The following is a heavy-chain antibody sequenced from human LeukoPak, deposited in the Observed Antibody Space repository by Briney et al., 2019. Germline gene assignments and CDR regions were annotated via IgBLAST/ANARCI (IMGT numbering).Heavy chain of an antibody. CDR1: GGSISSYY. CDR2: IYTSGST. D-gene: IGHD3-10*01. V-gene: IGHV4-4*07. Sequence: SETLSLTCTVSGGSISSYYWSWIRQPAGKGLEWIGRIYTSGSTNYNPSLKSRVTMSVDTSKNQFSLKLSSVTAADTAVYYCARDLRLWFGELLYDAFDIWGQGTMVTVSS. CDR3: ARDLRLWFGELLYDAFDI. J-gene: IGHJ3*02.